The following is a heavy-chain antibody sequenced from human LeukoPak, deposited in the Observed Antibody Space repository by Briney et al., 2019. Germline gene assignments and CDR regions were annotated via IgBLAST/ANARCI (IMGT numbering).Heavy chain of an antibody. Sequence: GGSLRLSCAASGFTFSSYSMNWVRQAPGKGLEWVSAISGSGGSTYYADSVKGRFTISRDNSKNTLYLQMNSLRAEDTAVYYCAKRRYFDWGYFDYWGQGTLVTVSS. J-gene: IGHJ4*02. CDR3: AKRRYFDWGYFDY. D-gene: IGHD3-9*01. CDR2: ISGSGGST. V-gene: IGHV3-23*01. CDR1: GFTFSSYS.